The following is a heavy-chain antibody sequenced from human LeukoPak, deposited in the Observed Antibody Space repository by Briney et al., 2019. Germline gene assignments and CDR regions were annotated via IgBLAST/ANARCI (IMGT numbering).Heavy chain of an antibody. Sequence: GESLKISCKGSGYSFTNYWIGWVRQMPGEGLEWMGIIYPGDSDTRYSPSFQGQVTISADKSISTAYLQWSSLKASDTAMYYCARQEGHTIWYFDYWGQGTLVTVSS. V-gene: IGHV5-51*01. J-gene: IGHJ4*02. D-gene: IGHD5-24*01. CDR3: ARQEGHTIWYFDY. CDR1: GYSFTNYW. CDR2: IYPGDSDT.